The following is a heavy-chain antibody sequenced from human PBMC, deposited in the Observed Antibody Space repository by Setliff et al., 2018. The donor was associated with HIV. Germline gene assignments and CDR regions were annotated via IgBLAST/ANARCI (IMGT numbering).Heavy chain of an antibody. Sequence: ASVKVSCKVSGDTFRNYALNWVRQAPGQGLEWMGGIIPPVGAAVYAQNFQGRVTITADESTSTAYMELRTLRPEDTAIYYCASPNVGCSGGTCYSGSAFDYWGQGSPVTVSS. CDR2: IIPPVGAA. CDR1: GDTFRNYA. V-gene: IGHV1-69*13. CDR3: ASPNVGCSGGTCYSGSAFDY. J-gene: IGHJ4*02. D-gene: IGHD2-15*01.